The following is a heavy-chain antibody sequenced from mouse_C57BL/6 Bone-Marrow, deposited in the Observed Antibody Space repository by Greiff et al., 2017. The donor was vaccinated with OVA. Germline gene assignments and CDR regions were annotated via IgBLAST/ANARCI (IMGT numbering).Heavy chain of an antibody. CDR3: TTRDYYGSSWYFDV. D-gene: IGHD1-1*01. V-gene: IGHV14-4*01. Sequence: EVQLQQSGAELVRPGASVKLSCTASGFNIKDDYMHWVKQRPEQGLEWIGWIDPENGDTAYASKFQGKATITADTSSNTAYLQLSSLTSEDTAVYYCTTRDYYGSSWYFDVWGTGTTVTVSS. CDR1: GFNIKDDY. J-gene: IGHJ1*03. CDR2: IDPENGDT.